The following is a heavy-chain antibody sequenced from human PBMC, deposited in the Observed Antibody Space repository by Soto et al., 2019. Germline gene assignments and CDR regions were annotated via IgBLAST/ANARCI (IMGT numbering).Heavy chain of an antibody. Sequence: PGGSLRLSCAASGVPFSTYSTNWVRQAPGKGLEWVALISRSATYIYYADSVMGRFTISRDNARNSLILQMNSLRGEDTGVYYCALDSGQMGFFWGQGTTVTVSS. CDR3: ALDSGQMGFF. CDR1: GVPFSTYS. CDR2: ISRSATYI. D-gene: IGHD2-15*01. V-gene: IGHV3-21*01. J-gene: IGHJ6*02.